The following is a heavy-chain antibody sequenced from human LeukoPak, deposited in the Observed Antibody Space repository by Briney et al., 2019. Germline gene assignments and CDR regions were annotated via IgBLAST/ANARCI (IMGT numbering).Heavy chain of an antibody. D-gene: IGHD6-13*01. J-gene: IGHJ4*02. CDR2: INHSGST. CDR3: ARDLGSSWYYFDY. Sequence: SETLSLTCAVYGGSFSGHYWSWIRQPPGQGLEWIGEINHSGSTNYNPSLKSRVTISGATSRNQFSLKLTSVTAADTAVYYCARDLGSSWYYFDYWGQGTLVTVSS. V-gene: IGHV4-34*01. CDR1: GGSFSGHY.